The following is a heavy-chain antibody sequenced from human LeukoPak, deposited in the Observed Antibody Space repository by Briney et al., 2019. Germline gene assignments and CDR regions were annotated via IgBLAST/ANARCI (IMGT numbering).Heavy chain of an antibody. D-gene: IGHD5-18*01. CDR2: INHSEST. Sequence: SETLSLTCAVYGGSFSNYYWSWIRQPPGKGLEWIGEINHSESTNYNPSLKSRVTISVDTSKNQFSLNLTSVTAADTAVYYCARGCPLNTAMIHVDYWGQGTRVTVSS. J-gene: IGHJ4*02. V-gene: IGHV4-34*01. CDR3: ARGCPLNTAMIHVDY. CDR1: GGSFSNYY.